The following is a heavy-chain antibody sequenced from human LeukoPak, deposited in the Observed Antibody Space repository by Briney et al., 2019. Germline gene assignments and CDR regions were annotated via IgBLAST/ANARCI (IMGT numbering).Heavy chain of an antibody. V-gene: IGHV6-1*01. D-gene: IGHD5-18*01. CDR1: GDSVSSNSAA. Sequence: SQTLSLTCAISGDSVSSNSAAWNWIRQSPSRGLEWLGRTYYRSKWYNDYAVSVKSRITINPDTSKNQFSLKLCSVTAADTAVYYCARGRASYGSNWFDPWGQGTLVTVSS. J-gene: IGHJ5*02. CDR2: TYYRSKWYN. CDR3: ARGRASYGSNWFDP.